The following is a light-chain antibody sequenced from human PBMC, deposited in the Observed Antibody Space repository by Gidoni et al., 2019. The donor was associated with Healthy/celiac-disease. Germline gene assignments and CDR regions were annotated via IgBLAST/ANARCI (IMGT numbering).Light chain of an antibody. CDR1: QSVSSY. V-gene: IGKV3-11*01. CDR2: DAS. Sequence: EIVLTPSPATLSLSPGERATLSCRASQSVSSYVAWYQQKPGQAPRLLIYDASNRATGIPARFSGSGSGTDFTLTISSLEPEEFAVYYCQQRSNAYTFGQGTKLEIK. CDR3: QQRSNAYT. J-gene: IGKJ2*01.